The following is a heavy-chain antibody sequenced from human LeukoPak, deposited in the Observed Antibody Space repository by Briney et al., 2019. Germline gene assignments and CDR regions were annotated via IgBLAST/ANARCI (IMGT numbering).Heavy chain of an antibody. CDR1: GFTFSSYW. Sequence: GGSLRLSCAASGFTFSSYWMSWVRQAPGKGLEWVANIKKDGSEEYYVDSVRGRFTISRDNAKKSLYLQINNLRAEDTAVYYCARGIQLWSRRTYFFYMDVWGKGTTVTVSS. CDR2: IKKDGSEE. V-gene: IGHV3-7*04. J-gene: IGHJ6*03. D-gene: IGHD5-18*01. CDR3: ARGIQLWSRRTYFFYMDV.